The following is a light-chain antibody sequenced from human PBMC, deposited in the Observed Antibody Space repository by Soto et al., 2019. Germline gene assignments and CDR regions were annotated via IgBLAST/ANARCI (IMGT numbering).Light chain of an antibody. J-gene: IGLJ2*01. Sequence: QPVLTQSPSASASLGASVKLTCTLSSGHSNYAIAWHQQQLEKGPRFLMKFNYDGSHTKGDGIPDRFSGSSSGAERYLTISSLQSEDEADYYCQSWGAGIPVFGGGTKLTVL. CDR1: SGHSNYA. CDR3: QSWGAGIPV. V-gene: IGLV4-69*01. CDR2: FNYDGSH.